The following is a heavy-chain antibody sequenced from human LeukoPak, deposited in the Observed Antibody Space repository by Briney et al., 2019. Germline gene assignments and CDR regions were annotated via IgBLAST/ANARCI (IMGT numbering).Heavy chain of an antibody. J-gene: IGHJ6*03. Sequence: PGGSLRLSCAASGFSLNIYWMHWVRQAPGKGLVWVSRIKSDGTGAAYADSVEGRFTISRDNAENTLYLQMNSLRAEDTAVYYCARDQNGPYYYMDVWGKGTTVTVSS. CDR3: ARDQNGPYYYMDV. CDR1: GFSLNIYW. D-gene: IGHD2-8*01. CDR2: IKSDGTGA. V-gene: IGHV3-74*01.